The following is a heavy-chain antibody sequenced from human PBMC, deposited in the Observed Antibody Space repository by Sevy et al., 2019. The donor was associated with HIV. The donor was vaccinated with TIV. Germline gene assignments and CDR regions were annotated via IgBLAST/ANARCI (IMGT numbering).Heavy chain of an antibody. CDR1: GGSISSGGYY. CDR3: ARVPARDYGDFEGYYFDY. D-gene: IGHD4-17*01. Sequence: SETLSLTCTVSGGSISSGGYYWSWIRQHPGKGLEWIGYIYYSGSTYYNPSLKSRVTISLDTSKNQFSLKLSSVTAADTAVYYCARVPARDYGDFEGYYFDYWGQGTLVTVSS. V-gene: IGHV4-31*03. CDR2: IYYSGST. J-gene: IGHJ4*02.